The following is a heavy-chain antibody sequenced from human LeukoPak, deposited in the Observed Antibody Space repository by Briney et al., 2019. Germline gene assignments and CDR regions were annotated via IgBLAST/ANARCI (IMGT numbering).Heavy chain of an antibody. D-gene: IGHD6-13*01. V-gene: IGHV1-18*01. CDR2: ISAYNGNT. CDR3: ARDWIAAAGTLNWFDP. CDR1: GYTFTSYG. Sequence: ASVKVSCKASGYTFTSYGISWVRQAPGQGLKWMGWISAYNGNTNYAQKLQGRVTITTDTSTSTAYMELRSLRSDDTAVYYCARDWIAAAGTLNWFDPWGQGTLVTVSS. J-gene: IGHJ5*02.